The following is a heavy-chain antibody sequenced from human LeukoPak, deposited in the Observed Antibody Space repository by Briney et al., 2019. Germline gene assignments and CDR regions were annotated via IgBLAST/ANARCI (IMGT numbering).Heavy chain of an antibody. V-gene: IGHV3-30*18. CDR3: AKDYGMDV. CDR2: ISYDGSNK. J-gene: IGHJ6*02. CDR1: GFTFSSYG. Sequence: GGSLRLSCAASGFTFSSYGMHWVRQAPGKGLEWVAVISYDGSNKYYADSVKGRITISRDNSKNTLYLQMNSLRAEDTAVYYCAKDYGMDVWGQGTTITVSS.